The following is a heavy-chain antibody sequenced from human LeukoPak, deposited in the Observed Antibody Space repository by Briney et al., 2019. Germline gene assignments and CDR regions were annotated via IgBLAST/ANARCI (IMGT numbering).Heavy chain of an antibody. V-gene: IGHV1-69*05. J-gene: IGHJ6*02. CDR3: ARGYSSSWFYYYGMDV. Sequence: GASVKVSCKASGGTFSSYAISWVRQAPGQGLEWMGGIIPIFGTANYAQKFQGRVTITTDESTSTAYMELSSLRSEDTAVYYCARGYSSSWFYYYGMDVWGQGTTVTVSS. D-gene: IGHD6-13*01. CDR2: IIPIFGTA. CDR1: GGTFSSYA.